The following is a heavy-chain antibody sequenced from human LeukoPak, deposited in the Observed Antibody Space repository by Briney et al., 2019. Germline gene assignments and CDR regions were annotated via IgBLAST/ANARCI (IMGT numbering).Heavy chain of an antibody. Sequence: SETLSLTCAVYGGSFSGYYWSWIRQPPGKGLEWIGEINHSGSTNYNPSLKSRVTISVDTSKNQFSLKLSSVTAADTAVYYCASTIHNSTVTTFSYYYGMDVWGQGTTVTVSS. CDR1: GGSFSGYY. CDR2: INHSGST. CDR3: ASTIHNSTVTTFSYYYGMDV. D-gene: IGHD4-17*01. J-gene: IGHJ6*02. V-gene: IGHV4-34*01.